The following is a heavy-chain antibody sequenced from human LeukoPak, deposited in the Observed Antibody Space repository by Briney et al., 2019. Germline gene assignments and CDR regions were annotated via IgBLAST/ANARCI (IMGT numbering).Heavy chain of an antibody. V-gene: IGHV3-48*03. CDR2: ITGSGTTI. J-gene: IGHJ4*02. CDR1: GFTFSTHE. CDR3: ARKFLTGRLIDY. D-gene: IGHD7-27*01. Sequence: GGSLRLSCAASGFTFSTHEMNWVRQAPGKGLEWVSYITGSGTTIYYADSVKGRFTISRDNAKNSLYLQMNSLRAEDTALYYCARKFLTGRLIDYWGQGTLVTVSS.